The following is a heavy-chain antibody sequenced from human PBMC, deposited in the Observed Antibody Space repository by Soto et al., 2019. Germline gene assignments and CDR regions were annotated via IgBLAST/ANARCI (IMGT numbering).Heavy chain of an antibody. V-gene: IGHV3-21*01. D-gene: IGHD3-9*01. Sequence: PGGSLRLSCAASGFTFSSYSMNWVRQAPGKGLEWVSSISSSSSYIYYADSVKGRFTISRDNAKNSLYLQMNSLRAEDTAVYYCARVSEDWPDPMHNYYYGMDVWGQGTTVTVSS. CDR1: GFTFSSYS. J-gene: IGHJ6*02. CDR2: ISSSSSYI. CDR3: ARVSEDWPDPMHNYYYGMDV.